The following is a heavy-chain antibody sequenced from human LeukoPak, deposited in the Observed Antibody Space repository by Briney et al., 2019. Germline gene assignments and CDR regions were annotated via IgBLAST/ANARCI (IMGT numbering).Heavy chain of an antibody. CDR1: GFTFSGYW. V-gene: IGHV3-74*01. CDR3: ARDPRNKGFDP. D-gene: IGHD1/OR15-1a*01. Sequence: GGSLRLSCAASGFTFSGYWMHWARRSPGKGLVWVSCINGDGSDTRYADSVKGRFTISRDNAKNTLYLQMNSLRVEDTAVYYCARDPRNKGFDPWGQGTLVTLSS. CDR2: INGDGSDT. J-gene: IGHJ5*02.